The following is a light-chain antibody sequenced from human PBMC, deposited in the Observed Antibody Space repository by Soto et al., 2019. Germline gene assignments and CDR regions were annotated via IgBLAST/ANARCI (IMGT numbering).Light chain of an antibody. V-gene: IGKV3D-20*02. CDR3: QQYHNWPSWT. Sequence: IVLTQSPDTLSLSPGERATLSCRASQSVSSNYLAWYQQKLGQAPRLLIYDASRRATGIPDRFSGSGSATDFTLTISRLEPEDFAVYHCQQYHNWPSWTFGQGTKVDIK. J-gene: IGKJ1*01. CDR1: QSVSSNY. CDR2: DAS.